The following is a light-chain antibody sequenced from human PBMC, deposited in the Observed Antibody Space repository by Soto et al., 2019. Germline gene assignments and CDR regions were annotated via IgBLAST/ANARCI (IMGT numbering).Light chain of an antibody. CDR1: NSDVGGYNY. CDR3: CSYAGSYTFYV. CDR2: DVS. J-gene: IGLJ1*01. Sequence: QSVLTQPRSVSGSPGQSVTISCTGTNSDVGGYNYVSWYQQHPGKAPKLTIYDVSKRPSGVPDRFSGSKSGNTASLTISGLQAEDEADYYCCSYAGSYTFYVFGTGTKVTVL. V-gene: IGLV2-11*01.